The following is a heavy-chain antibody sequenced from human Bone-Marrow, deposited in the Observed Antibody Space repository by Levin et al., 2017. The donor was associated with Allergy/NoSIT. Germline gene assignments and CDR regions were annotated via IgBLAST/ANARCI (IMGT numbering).Heavy chain of an antibody. D-gene: IGHD4/OR15-4a*01. CDR1: GFTFSSYA. Sequence: PGGSLRLSCAASGFTFSSYAMAWVRQAPGKGLEWVAAIADNGASTFYADPVKGRFTISRDNSQYTLYLQMSSLRAEDTAVYFCAREPETIGAGLVDSWGQGTLVTVSS. J-gene: IGHJ4*02. CDR3: AREPETIGAGLVDS. CDR2: IADNGAST. V-gene: IGHV3-23*01.